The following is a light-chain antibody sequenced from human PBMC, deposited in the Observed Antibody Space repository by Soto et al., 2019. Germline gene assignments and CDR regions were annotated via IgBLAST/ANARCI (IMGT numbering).Light chain of an antibody. V-gene: IGKV3-11*01. J-gene: IGKJ4*01. Sequence: EIVLTQSPATLSLSPGDRATLSCRASQSVGSYLGWYQQRPGKAPRILIYDASNSATGIPPRFSGSGSWTDFTFTITSLVPKDFAVYYCQQRSDWPSTFGGGTKVEIK. CDR1: QSVGSY. CDR3: QQRSDWPST. CDR2: DAS.